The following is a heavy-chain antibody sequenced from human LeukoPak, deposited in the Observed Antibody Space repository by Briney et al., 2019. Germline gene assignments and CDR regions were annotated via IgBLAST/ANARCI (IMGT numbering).Heavy chain of an antibody. CDR1: GGSFSDYY. CDR2: INDSGST. J-gene: IGHJ4*02. Sequence: SETLSLTCAVYGGSFSDYYWTWIRQPPGKGLEWIGEINDSGSTNYNPSLKSPVTISVDTSKNQFPLKVNSVTAADTAVYYCARVQDYDSSGYYLGYWGRGTLVTVSS. V-gene: IGHV4-34*01. D-gene: IGHD3-22*01. CDR3: ARVQDYDSSGYYLGY.